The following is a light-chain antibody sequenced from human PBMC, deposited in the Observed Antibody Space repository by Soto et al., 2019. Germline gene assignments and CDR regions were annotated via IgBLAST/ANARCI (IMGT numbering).Light chain of an antibody. CDR2: DAS. CDR3: LQFNSNPTT. V-gene: IGKV1-13*02. Sequence: AIQLTKSPSSLSASVGDRVTITCRASQGISSALAWYQQKPGKAPKLLIYDASSLESGVPSRYSGSGSGTDFYLSISSLLHEDFETYYCLQFNSNPTTFVQGTRLQIK. CDR1: QGISSA. J-gene: IGKJ5*01.